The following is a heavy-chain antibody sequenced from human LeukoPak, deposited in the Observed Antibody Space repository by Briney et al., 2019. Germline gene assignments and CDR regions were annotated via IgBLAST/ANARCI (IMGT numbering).Heavy chain of an antibody. J-gene: IGHJ4*02. CDR1: GYTFTGYY. CDR2: INPNSGGT. CDR3: AREGSGRPFTMISSSIFEGVDY. D-gene: IGHD3-22*01. Sequence: GASVKVSCKASGYTFTGYYMHWVRQAPGQGLEWMGWINPNSGGTNYAQKFQGRVTMTRDTSISTAYMELSRLRSDDTAVYYCAREGSGRPFTMISSSIFEGVDYWGQGTLVTVSS. V-gene: IGHV1-2*02.